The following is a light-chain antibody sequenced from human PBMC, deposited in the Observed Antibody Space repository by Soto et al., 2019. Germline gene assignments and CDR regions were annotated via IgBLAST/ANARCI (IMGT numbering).Light chain of an antibody. CDR3: QQYYSLPWT. J-gene: IGKJ1*01. V-gene: IGKV1-39*01. CDR1: QSISNY. CDR2: AAS. Sequence: IQMTQSPSSLSASVGDRVTITCRASQSISNYLNWYQQKPGEAPKLLIYAASTLQSGVPSRFSGSGSGTDFTLTISCLQSEDFATYYCQQYYSLPWTFGQGTKVDIK.